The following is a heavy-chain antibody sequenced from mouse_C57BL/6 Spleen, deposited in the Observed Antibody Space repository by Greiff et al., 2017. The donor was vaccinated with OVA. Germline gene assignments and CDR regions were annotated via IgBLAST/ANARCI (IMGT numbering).Heavy chain of an antibody. CDR3: ERHEDQGHGNPYYYAMDY. J-gene: IGHJ4*01. D-gene: IGHD2-1*01. Sequence: VQLQQSGAELVKPGASVTLSCKASGYTFTEYTIHWVKQRSGQGLEWIGWFYPGRGSIKYNEKFKDKATLTAAKSSSTVYMELSRLTSEDSAVYDCERHEDQGHGNPYYYAMDYWGQGTSVTVSS. CDR2: FYPGRGSI. V-gene: IGHV1-62-2*01. CDR1: GYTFTEYT.